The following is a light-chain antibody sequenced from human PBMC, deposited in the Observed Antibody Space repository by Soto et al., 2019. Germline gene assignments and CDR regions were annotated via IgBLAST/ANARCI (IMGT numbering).Light chain of an antibody. J-gene: IGKJ1*01. Sequence: DIQMTQSPSTLSASVGDRVTITCRASQSISNWLAWYQQQPGKVPKLLIYDASILESGVPSRFNGSGSGIEFTLTISSLQPDDFATYYCQQYNTYPGTFGQGTKVEIK. CDR2: DAS. CDR3: QQYNTYPGT. V-gene: IGKV1-5*01. CDR1: QSISNW.